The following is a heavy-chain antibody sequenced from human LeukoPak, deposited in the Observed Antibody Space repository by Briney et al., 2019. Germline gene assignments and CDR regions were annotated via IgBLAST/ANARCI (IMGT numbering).Heavy chain of an antibody. D-gene: IGHD5-18*01. CDR1: GFTFGSHS. CDR3: GKTTVGYSSGQKPAWPVDY. Sequence: HPGGSLRLSCAASGFTFGSHSMYWVRQAPGKGLEWVAGIFGSGGSPHYADPVKGRFTISRDNSRNTVYLQINSLRAEDTAVYYCGKTTVGYSSGQKPAWPVDYWGQGTLVTVSS. V-gene: IGHV3-23*01. CDR2: IFGSGGSP. J-gene: IGHJ4*02.